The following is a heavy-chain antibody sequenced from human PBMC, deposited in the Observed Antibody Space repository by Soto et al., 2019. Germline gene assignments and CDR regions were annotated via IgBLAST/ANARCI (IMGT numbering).Heavy chain of an antibody. J-gene: IGHJ4*02. V-gene: IGHV4-59*08. CDR2: IYYSGGT. Sequence: QVQLQESGPGLVKPSETLSLTCTVSGGSISSYYWSWIRQPPGQGLEWIGYIYYSGGTNYNPSIKSRDTISVDTSKNQFSRKLSSVTAADTAVYYCARRWGTTFDFWGQGTLVTVSP. CDR1: GGSISSYY. D-gene: IGHD3-16*01. CDR3: ARRWGTTFDF.